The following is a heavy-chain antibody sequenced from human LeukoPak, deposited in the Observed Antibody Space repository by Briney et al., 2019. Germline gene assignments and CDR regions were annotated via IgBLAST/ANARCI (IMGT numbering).Heavy chain of an antibody. CDR2: ISYDGSNK. D-gene: IGHD2-2*02. CDR1: GFTFSSYA. J-gene: IGHJ5*02. Sequence: GGSLRLSCAASGFTFSSYAMHWVRQAPGKGLEWVAVISYDGSNKYYADSVKGRFTISRDNSKNTLYLQMNSLRAEDTAVYYCARGLGYCSSTSCYTAWFDPWGQGTLVTVSS. CDR3: ARGLGYCSSTSCYTAWFDP. V-gene: IGHV3-30*04.